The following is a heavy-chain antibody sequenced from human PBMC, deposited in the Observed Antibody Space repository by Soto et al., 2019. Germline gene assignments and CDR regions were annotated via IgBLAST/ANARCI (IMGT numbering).Heavy chain of an antibody. CDR1: GFTFSSYN. J-gene: IGHJ4*02. D-gene: IGHD3-10*01. CDR2: ISFDGANT. V-gene: IGHV3-30-3*01. CDR3: ARDGYNRGGFDY. Sequence: QVNLVESGGGVVPPGGSLRVSCIASGFTFSSYNMHWVRQAPGEGLEWVAVISFDGANTFYADSVKGRFTISRDISRDTLYLQMSSLRDEDTAMYFCARDGYNRGGFDYWGQGPQVTVSS.